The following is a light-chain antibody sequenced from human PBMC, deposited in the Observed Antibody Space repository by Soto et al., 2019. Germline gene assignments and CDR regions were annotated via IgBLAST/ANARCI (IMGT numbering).Light chain of an antibody. V-gene: IGLV2-14*01. CDR2: EVS. CDR3: SSYTSSSTLL. Sequence: QSALTQPASVSGSPGQSFTISCTGTSSDVGGYKYVSWYQQHPGKAPKLMIYEVSNRPSGVSNRFSGSKSGNTASLTISGLQAEDEADYYCSSYTSSSTLLFGGGTKRTVL. J-gene: IGLJ2*01. CDR1: SSDVGGYKY.